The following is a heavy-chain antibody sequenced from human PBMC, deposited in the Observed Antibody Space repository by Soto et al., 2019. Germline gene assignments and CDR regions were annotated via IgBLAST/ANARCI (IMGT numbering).Heavy chain of an antibody. CDR2: ISSSGNTM. J-gene: IGHJ6*02. Sequence: EVQLVESGGGLVQPGGSLRLSCAASGFTFSSYEMNWVRQAPGKGLEWVSYISSSGNTMYYADSVKGRVTISRDNAKNSLYLQMTSLRAEDTAAYYCARIGGAVVGAAYFHSGLDVWGQGTTVTVSS. D-gene: IGHD1-26*01. V-gene: IGHV3-48*03. CDR3: ARIGGAVVGAAYFHSGLDV. CDR1: GFTFSSYE.